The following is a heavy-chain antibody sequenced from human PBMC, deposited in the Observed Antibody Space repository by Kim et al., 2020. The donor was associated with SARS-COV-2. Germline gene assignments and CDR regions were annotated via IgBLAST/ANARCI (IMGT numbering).Heavy chain of an antibody. J-gene: IGHJ4*02. D-gene: IGHD1-20*01. Sequence: NPSRKSRVTISVDTSKNQFSLKLSSVTAADTAVYYCARGLRANWKYYFDYWGQGTLVTVSS. V-gene: IGHV4-59*09. CDR3: ARGLRANWKYYFDY.